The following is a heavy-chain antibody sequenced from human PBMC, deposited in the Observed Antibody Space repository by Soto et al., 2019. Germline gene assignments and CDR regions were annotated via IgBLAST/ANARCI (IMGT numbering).Heavy chain of an antibody. J-gene: IGHJ4*02. D-gene: IGHD3-9*01. CDR3: ARLHYDILTGYYTRPPSFDY. CDR1: GGSFSGYY. Sequence: QVQLQQWGAGLLKPSETLSLTCAVYGGSFSGYYWSWIRQPPGKGLEWIGEINHSGSTNYNQSLKSRVTISVDTSKNQFSLKLSSVTAADTAVYYCARLHYDILTGYYTRPPSFDYWGQGTLVTVSS. CDR2: INHSGST. V-gene: IGHV4-34*01.